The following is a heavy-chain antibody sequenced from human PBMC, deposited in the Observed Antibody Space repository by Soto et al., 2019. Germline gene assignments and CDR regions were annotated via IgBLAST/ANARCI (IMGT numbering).Heavy chain of an antibody. CDR3: AKDLKTRDWYLDAFDI. Sequence: EVQLLESGGGLVQPGGSLRLSCAASGFTFSSYAMSWVRQAPGKGLEWVSAISGSGGSTYYADSVKGRFTISRDNTKNTLYLQMNSLRAEDTAVYYCAKDLKTRDWYLDAFDIWGQGTMVTVSS. V-gene: IGHV3-23*01. D-gene: IGHD3-9*01. J-gene: IGHJ3*02. CDR2: ISGSGGST. CDR1: GFTFSSYA.